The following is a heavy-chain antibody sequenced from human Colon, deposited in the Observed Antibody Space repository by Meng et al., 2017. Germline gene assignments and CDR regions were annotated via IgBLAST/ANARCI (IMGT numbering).Heavy chain of an antibody. D-gene: IGHD3-22*01. V-gene: IGHV4-4*02. CDR2: IFHSGST. Sequence: HLQAPGPALVKPSGTVSLPCAFSGDSIRGGVWWIWVRQTPGKGLQWLGEIFHSGSTSYNPSLYSRVTISVDKSKNQFSLNLKSVTAADTAVYYCASSDYYRSDYWGQGTLVTVSS. CDR1: GDSIRGGVW. J-gene: IGHJ4*02. CDR3: ASSDYYRSDY.